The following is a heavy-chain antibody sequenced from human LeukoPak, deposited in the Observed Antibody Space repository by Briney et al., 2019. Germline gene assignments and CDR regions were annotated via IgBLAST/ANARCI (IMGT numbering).Heavy chain of an antibody. CDR3: AKGDARWELGYIDY. D-gene: IGHD1-26*01. Sequence: TGGSLRLXCAASGFTFSSYGMHWVRQAPGKGLEWVAVIWYDGSNKYYADSVKGRFTISRDNSKNTLYLQMNSLRAEDTAVYYCAKGDARWELGYIDYWGQGTLVTVSS. J-gene: IGHJ4*02. CDR2: IWYDGSNK. CDR1: GFTFSSYG. V-gene: IGHV3-33*06.